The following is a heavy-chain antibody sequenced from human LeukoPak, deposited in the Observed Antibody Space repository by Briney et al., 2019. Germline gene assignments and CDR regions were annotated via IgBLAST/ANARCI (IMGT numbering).Heavy chain of an antibody. V-gene: IGHV4-39*01. CDR2: IYYSGST. D-gene: IGHD6-13*01. Sequence: SETLSLTCTVSGGSISSSSYYWGWIRQPPGKGLEWIGSIYYSGSTYYNPSLKSRVTISVDTSKNQFSLKLSSVTAADTAVYYCARANSPGYSSSWYVDYWGQGTLVTVSS. CDR1: GGSISSSSYY. CDR3: ARANSPGYSSSWYVDY. J-gene: IGHJ4*02.